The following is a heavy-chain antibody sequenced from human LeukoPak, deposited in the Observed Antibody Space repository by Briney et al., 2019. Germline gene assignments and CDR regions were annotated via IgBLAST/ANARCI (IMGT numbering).Heavy chain of an antibody. D-gene: IGHD6-19*01. CDR3: ARDGAVAGIENDY. V-gene: IGHV3-48*03. CDR1: GFRFSSYE. CDR2: ISGGGGSTT. Sequence: GGSLRLSCAASGFRFSSYEMKWVRQAPGKGLEWVSYISGGGGSTTFYADSVKGRFTISRDNAKNSVYLQMNSLRAEDTAVYYCARDGAVAGIENDYWGQGTLVTVSS. J-gene: IGHJ4*02.